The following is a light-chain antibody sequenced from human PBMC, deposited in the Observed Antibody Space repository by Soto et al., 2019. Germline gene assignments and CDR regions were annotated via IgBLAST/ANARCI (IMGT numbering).Light chain of an antibody. J-gene: IGLJ1*01. V-gene: IGLV2-11*01. CDR3: CSHSASYTFV. CDR1: STDVGGYNC. Sequence: QSALPQPRPVSGSPGPSVTLSCTGTSTDVGGYNCVSWYQQHPGKAPQLIIYDVTQRPSGVPDRFSGSKSGNTASLSISGLQAEDEADYYCCSHSASYTFVFGTGTKVTVL. CDR2: DVT.